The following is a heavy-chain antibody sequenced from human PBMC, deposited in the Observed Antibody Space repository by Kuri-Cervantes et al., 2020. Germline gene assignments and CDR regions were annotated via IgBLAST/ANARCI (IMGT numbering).Heavy chain of an antibody. CDR1: GFTFSDYY. CDR2: ISSGGGTV. J-gene: IGHJ4*02. V-gene: IGHV3-11*01. CDR3: ASGGGHSSDHYYLAY. D-gene: IGHD3-22*01. Sequence: GESLKISCAASGFTFSDYYMTWIRQAPGKGLGWVSYISSGGGTVYYADSVKGRITISRDNAKNSVYLQVNSLRAEDTAVYYCASGGGHSSDHYYLAYWGQGTLVTVSS.